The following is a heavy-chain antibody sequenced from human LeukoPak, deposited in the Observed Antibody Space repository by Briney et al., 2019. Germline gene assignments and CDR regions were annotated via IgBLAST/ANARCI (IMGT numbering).Heavy chain of an antibody. D-gene: IGHD6-19*01. CDR2: IKQDGSEK. Sequence: GGSLSPSCALAALILSSYWMSWVRQAPGKGLEWAANIKQDGSEKHYADSVKGRFTISRDTAKNSLYLQMNSLRAEGTAVYYCARVRIALALAGTFAYWGQGSLVTVSS. CDR3: ARVRIALALAGTFAY. CDR1: ALILSSYW. V-gene: IGHV3-7*03. J-gene: IGHJ4*02.